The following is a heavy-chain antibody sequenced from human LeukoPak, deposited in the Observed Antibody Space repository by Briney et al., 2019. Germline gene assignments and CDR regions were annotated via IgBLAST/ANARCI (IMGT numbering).Heavy chain of an antibody. V-gene: IGHV3-30*04. D-gene: IGHD3-10*01. Sequence: GRSLRLSCAASGFTFSSYAMHWVRQAPGKGLEWVAVISYDGSNKYYADSVKGRFTISRDNSKNTLYLQMNSLRAEDTAVYYCARDYYGSGSSSGGAFDIWGQGTMVTVPS. J-gene: IGHJ3*02. CDR3: ARDYYGSGSSSGGAFDI. CDR1: GFTFSSYA. CDR2: ISYDGSNK.